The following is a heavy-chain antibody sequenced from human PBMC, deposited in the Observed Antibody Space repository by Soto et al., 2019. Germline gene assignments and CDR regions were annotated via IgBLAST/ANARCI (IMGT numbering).Heavy chain of an antibody. CDR1: GGTFSSYT. CDR3: ASDYCSGGSCPYRV. CDR2: IIPILGIA. V-gene: IGHV1-69*02. Sequence: QVQLVQSGAEVKKPGSSVKVSCKASGGTFSSYTISWVRQAPGQGLEWMGRIIPILGIANYAQKFQGRVTITADKSTSTAYMELSSLRSEDTAVYYCASDYCSGGSCPYRVWGKGTTVTVSS. D-gene: IGHD2-15*01. J-gene: IGHJ6*04.